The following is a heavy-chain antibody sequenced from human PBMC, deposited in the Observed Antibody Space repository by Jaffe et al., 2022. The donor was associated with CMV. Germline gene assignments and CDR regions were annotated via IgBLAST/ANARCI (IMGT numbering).Heavy chain of an antibody. CDR3: ARDGTFTGVTAFDF. D-gene: IGHD1-7*01. J-gene: IGHJ4*02. Sequence: EVQLVESGGRLVKTGESLRLSCATSGFTFGDYTINWVRQAPGKGLEWVSSIGSGSSYIYYADSVRGRFTVSRDNAKNSLYLQMNSLRAEDTAIYYCARDGTFTGVTAFDFWGQGTLVTVSS. CDR2: IGSGSSYI. CDR1: GFTFGDYT. V-gene: IGHV3-21*01.